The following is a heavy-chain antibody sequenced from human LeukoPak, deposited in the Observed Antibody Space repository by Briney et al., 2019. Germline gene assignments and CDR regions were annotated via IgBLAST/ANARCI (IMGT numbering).Heavy chain of an antibody. Sequence: PSETLSFTCAVYGGSFSGYYWSWIRQPPGKGLEWIGEINHSGSTNYNPSLKSRVTISVDTSKNQFSLKLSSVTAADTAVYYCAIEEDTTSYWGQGTLVTVSS. CDR1: GGSFSGYY. CDR2: INHSGST. J-gene: IGHJ4*02. V-gene: IGHV4-34*01. CDR3: AIEEDTTSY. D-gene: IGHD5-18*01.